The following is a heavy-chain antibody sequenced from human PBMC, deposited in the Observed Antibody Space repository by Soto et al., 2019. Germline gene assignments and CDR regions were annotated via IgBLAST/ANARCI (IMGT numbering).Heavy chain of an antibody. J-gene: IGHJ5*02. CDR3: ARDTCIAAAGTDWFDP. CDR1: GGSFSGYY. D-gene: IGHD6-13*01. CDR2: INHSGST. V-gene: IGHV4-34*01. Sequence: TLSLTCAVYGGSFSGYYWSWIRQPPGKGLEWIGEINHSGSTNYNPSLKSRVTISVDTSKNQFSLKLSSVTAADGAVYYCARDTCIAAAGTDWFDPWGQGTLVTVSS.